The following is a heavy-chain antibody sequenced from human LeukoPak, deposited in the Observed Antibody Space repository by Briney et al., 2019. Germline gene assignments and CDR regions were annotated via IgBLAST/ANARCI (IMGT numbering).Heavy chain of an antibody. CDR2: INPNSGGT. CDR3: ARVPLTAKGFDY. CDR1: GYTFTGYF. V-gene: IGHV1-2*02. D-gene: IGHD1-14*01. J-gene: IGHJ4*02. Sequence: ASVTVSCKASGYTFTGYFMHWVRQAPGQGLEWMGWINPNSGGTHYAQKFQGRVTMTRDTSISTAYMELSGLRSDDTAVYYCARVPLTAKGFDYWGQGTLVTVSS.